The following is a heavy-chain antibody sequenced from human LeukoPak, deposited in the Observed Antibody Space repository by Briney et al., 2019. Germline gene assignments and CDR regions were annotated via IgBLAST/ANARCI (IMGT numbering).Heavy chain of an antibody. V-gene: IGHV3-23*01. Sequence: GGSLRLSCAASGFSFSTYAMSWVRQAPGKGLEWVSGVNGNGGSTSYADSAKGRFTIFRDNSKNTLSLQMNSLRDDDTAVYYCTRDPRLREFESWGQGTLVTVSS. CDR2: VNGNGGST. CDR3: TRDPRLREFES. D-gene: IGHD2-21*02. J-gene: IGHJ1*01. CDR1: GFSFSTYA.